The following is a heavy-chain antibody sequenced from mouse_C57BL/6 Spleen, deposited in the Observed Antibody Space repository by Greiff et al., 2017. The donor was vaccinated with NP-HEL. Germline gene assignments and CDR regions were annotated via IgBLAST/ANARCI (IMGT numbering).Heavy chain of an antibody. CDR1: GFSLSTSGMG. J-gene: IGHJ3*01. D-gene: IGHD1-1*01. CDR3: ARIARDYGSTFAY. V-gene: IGHV8-8*01. CDR2: IWWDDDK. Sequence: QVTLKVCGPGILQPSQTLSLTCSFSGFSLSTSGMGVGWIRQPSGKGLEWLAHIWWDDDKYYNPALKRRLTISKDTSKNQIFLKIANVDTADTATYYCARIARDYGSTFAYWGQGTLVTVSA.